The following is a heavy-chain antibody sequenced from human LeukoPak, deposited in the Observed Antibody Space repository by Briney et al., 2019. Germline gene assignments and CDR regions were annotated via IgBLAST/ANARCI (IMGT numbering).Heavy chain of an antibody. D-gene: IGHD3-22*01. V-gene: IGHV3-23*01. CDR2: ISGSGGST. J-gene: IGHJ4*02. CDR3: AKDKEGITMIVVVIGFDY. Sequence: GGSLRLSRAASGFTFSSYAMSWVRQAPGKGLEWVSAISGSGGSTYYADSVKGRFTISRDNSKNTLYLQMNSLRAEDTAVYYCAKDKEGITMIVVVIGFDYWGQGTLVTVSS. CDR1: GFTFSSYA.